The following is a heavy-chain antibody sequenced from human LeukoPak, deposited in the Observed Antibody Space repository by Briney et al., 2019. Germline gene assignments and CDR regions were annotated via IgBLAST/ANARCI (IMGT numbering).Heavy chain of an antibody. CDR3: AREPSRVGTFDAFDI. J-gene: IGHJ3*02. V-gene: IGHV1-69*04. Sequence: SVKVSCKASGGTFSSYAISWVRQAPGQGLEWMGRIIPILGIANYAQKFQGRVTITADKSTSTAYMELSSLRSEDTAVYYRAREPSRVGTFDAFDIWGQGTMVTVSS. CDR2: IIPILGIA. CDR1: GGTFSSYA. D-gene: IGHD1-1*01.